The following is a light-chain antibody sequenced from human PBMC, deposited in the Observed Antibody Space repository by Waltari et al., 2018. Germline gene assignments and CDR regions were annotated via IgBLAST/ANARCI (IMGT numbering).Light chain of an antibody. CDR3: QSYDSSLSGYV. J-gene: IGLJ1*01. V-gene: IGLV1-40*01. CDR1: SSNIGAGYY. CDR2: GNS. Sequence: QSVLTQPPSVSGAPGQRVTISCTGSSSNIGAGYYVHWYQQLPGTAPKLLIYGNSNRPSGVPDRFSGSNSGTSASLAITGLQAEDEADYYCQSYDSSLSGYVFGTGTKVTVL.